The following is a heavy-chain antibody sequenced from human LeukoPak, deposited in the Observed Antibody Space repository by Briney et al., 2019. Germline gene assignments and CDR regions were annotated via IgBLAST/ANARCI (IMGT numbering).Heavy chain of an antibody. J-gene: IGHJ4*02. CDR1: GFTFSSYE. V-gene: IGHV3-48*03. D-gene: IGHD1-1*01. Sequence: GGSLRLSCAASGFTFSSYEMNWVRQAPGKGLEWVSYISSSGSTIYYADSVKGRFTISRDNSKNTVYLQMNSLRAEDTAVYYCARNDRWAQYYFDSWGQGTLVTVSS. CDR2: ISSSGSTI. CDR3: ARNDRWAQYYFDS.